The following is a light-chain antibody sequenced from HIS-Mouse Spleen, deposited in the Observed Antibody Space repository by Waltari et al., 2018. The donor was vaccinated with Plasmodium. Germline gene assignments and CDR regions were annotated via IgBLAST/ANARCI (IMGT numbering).Light chain of an antibody. CDR2: KDS. CDR1: ALTKQS. CDR3: QSADSSGTYRV. J-gene: IGLJ2*01. V-gene: IGLV3-25*03. Sequence: SYELTQPPSVSVSPGQTARIHCSGDALTKQSDKWYQQKPGQAPVLVIYKDSERPSGNPERFSGSSSGTTVTLTISGVQAEDEADYYCQSADSSGTYRVFGGGTKLTVL.